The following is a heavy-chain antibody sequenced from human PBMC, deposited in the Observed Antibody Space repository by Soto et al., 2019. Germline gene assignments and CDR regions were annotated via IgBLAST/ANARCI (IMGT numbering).Heavy chain of an antibody. Sequence: EVQLVESGGGLVHPGGSLRLSCAASGFTFSDYCMTWVRQAPGKGLEWVANIKADGSEINYVDSVKSRFTISRDNAKKSLSLQMNSLRAEDTGIYYCARGRAVAVWGQGTLVFVSS. J-gene: IGHJ4*02. CDR3: ARGRAVAV. D-gene: IGHD6-19*01. V-gene: IGHV3-7*02. CDR2: IKADGSEI. CDR1: GFTFSDYC.